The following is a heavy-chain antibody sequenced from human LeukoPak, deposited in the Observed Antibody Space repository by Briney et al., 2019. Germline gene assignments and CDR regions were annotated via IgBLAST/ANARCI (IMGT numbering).Heavy chain of an antibody. J-gene: IGHJ5*02. Sequence: GSLRLSCAASGFIFSNYGMNWVRQAPGKGLEWVAAISASGSATSYADSVRGRFTISRDNSKSTTYLQMNSLRAEDTAVYYCARSYSSSFDWFDPWGQGTLVTVSS. D-gene: IGHD6-6*01. CDR3: ARSYSSSFDWFDP. CDR1: GFIFSNYG. CDR2: ISASGSAT. V-gene: IGHV3-23*01.